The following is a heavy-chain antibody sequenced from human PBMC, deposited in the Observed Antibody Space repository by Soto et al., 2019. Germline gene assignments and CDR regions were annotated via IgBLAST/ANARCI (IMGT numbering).Heavy chain of an antibody. Sequence: GXSVKGSFKASGYTFTGYYMHWVRQAPVQGLEWMGWINPNSGGTNYAQKFQGSVTMTRDTSISTAYMELSRLRSDDTAVYYCARAIRGWATHPLYYFDYWGQGTLVTVYS. CDR1: GYTFTGYY. D-gene: IGHD5-12*01. J-gene: IGHJ4*02. V-gene: IGHV1-2*02. CDR3: ARAIRGWATHPLYYFDY. CDR2: INPNSGGT.